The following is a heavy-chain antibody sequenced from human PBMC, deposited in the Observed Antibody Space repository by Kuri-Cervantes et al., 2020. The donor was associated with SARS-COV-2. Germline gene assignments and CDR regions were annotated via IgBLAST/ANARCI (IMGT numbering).Heavy chain of an antibody. CDR1: GFTFSSYG. D-gene: IGHD6-25*01. CDR2: IRYDGSNK. CDR3: ARCLATTNTWFDP. V-gene: IGHV3-30*02. Sequence: GGSLRLSCAASGFTFSSYGMNWVRQAPGKGLEWVAFIRYDGSNKYYADSVKGRFTISRDNSKNTLYLQMNSLRAEDTALYYCARCLATTNTWFDPWGQGTLVTVSS. J-gene: IGHJ5*02.